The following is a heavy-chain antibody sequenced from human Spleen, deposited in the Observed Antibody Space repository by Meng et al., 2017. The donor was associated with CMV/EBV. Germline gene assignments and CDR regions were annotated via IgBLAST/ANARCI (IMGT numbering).Heavy chain of an antibody. J-gene: IGHJ6*02. V-gene: IGHV3-20*04. CDR1: GFRFDDYG. D-gene: IGHD5-12*01. Sequence: GGSLRLSCVASGFRFDDYGMTWVRQAPGKGLEWVSGINWNGGSTGYADSVRGRFIISRDNVRKSLYLQMNSLRAGDTAVYYCAKVQWLPMSQNYYHYFGLDVWGQGTLVTVSS. CDR2: INWNGGST. CDR3: AKVQWLPMSQNYYHYFGLDV.